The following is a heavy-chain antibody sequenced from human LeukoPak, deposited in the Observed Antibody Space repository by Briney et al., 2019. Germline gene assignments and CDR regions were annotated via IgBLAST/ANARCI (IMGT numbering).Heavy chain of an antibody. J-gene: IGHJ5*02. D-gene: IGHD2-2*03. CDR1: GFTFSSYA. Sequence: GGSLRLSCAASGFTFSSYAMHWVRQTPGKGLEWVAVISYDGSNKCYADSVKGRFTISRDNSKNTLYLQMNSLRAEDTAVYYCARDGYCSSTSCRWFDPWGQGTLVTVSS. CDR2: ISYDGSNK. V-gene: IGHV3-30-3*01. CDR3: ARDGYCSSTSCRWFDP.